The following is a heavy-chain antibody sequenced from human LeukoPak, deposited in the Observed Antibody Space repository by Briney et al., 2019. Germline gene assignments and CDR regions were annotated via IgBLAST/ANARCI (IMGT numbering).Heavy chain of an antibody. J-gene: IGHJ4*02. Sequence: GGSLRLSCAASGFTFSTYAMSWVRQAPGTGLEWVSAISGSGSSTYYADSVKGRFTISRDKSKNTLYLQMNSLRAEDTAVYYCAKARGYSGYDSLDYWGQGTLVTVSS. V-gene: IGHV3-23*01. CDR2: ISGSGSST. CDR3: AKARGYSGYDSLDY. CDR1: GFTFSTYA. D-gene: IGHD5-12*01.